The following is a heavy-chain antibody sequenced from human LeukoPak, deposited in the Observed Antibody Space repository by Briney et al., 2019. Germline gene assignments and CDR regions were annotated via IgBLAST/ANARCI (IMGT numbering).Heavy chain of an antibody. CDR1: GFTFSSYG. Sequence: GGSLRLSCAASGFTFSSYGMHWVRQAPGKGLEWVAVISYDGSNKYYADSVKGRFTISRDNSKNTLFLQMNSLRAEDTAVYYCAKVGGYDRYYFDYWGQGTLVTVSS. J-gene: IGHJ4*02. CDR3: AKVGGYDRYYFDY. CDR2: ISYDGSNK. V-gene: IGHV3-30*18. D-gene: IGHD5-12*01.